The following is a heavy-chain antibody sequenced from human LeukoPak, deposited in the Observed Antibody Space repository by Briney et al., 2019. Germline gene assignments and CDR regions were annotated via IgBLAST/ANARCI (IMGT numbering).Heavy chain of an antibody. CDR1: GFTFSNYA. CDR2: ISANGGGT. V-gene: IGHV3-23*01. D-gene: IGHD3-22*01. J-gene: IGHJ4*02. CDR3: AKGTKSIVVDNYFDY. Sequence: PGGSLRLSCAASGFTFSNYAMTWVRQAPGKGLEWVSSISANGGGTYYADSAKGRFTVSRDNSKNTLYLQMNSLRAEDTAVYYCAKGTKSIVVDNYFDYWGQGALVTVSS.